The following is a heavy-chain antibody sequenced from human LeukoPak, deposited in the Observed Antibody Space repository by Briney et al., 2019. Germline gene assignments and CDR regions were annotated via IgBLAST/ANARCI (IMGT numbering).Heavy chain of an antibody. CDR2: INHSGST. D-gene: IGHD2-15*01. CDR1: GGSSSGYY. V-gene: IGHV4-34*01. Sequence: SETLSLTCAVYGGSSSGYYWSWIRQPPGKGLEWIGEINHSGSTNYNPSLKSRVTISVDTSKNQFSLKLCSVTAADTAVYYCASAARGGRKQFDYWGQGTLVTVSS. CDR3: ASAARGGRKQFDY. J-gene: IGHJ4*02.